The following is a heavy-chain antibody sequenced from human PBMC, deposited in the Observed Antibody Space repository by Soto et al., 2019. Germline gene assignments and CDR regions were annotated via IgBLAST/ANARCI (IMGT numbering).Heavy chain of an antibody. CDR3: ARETNYLDY. J-gene: IGHJ4*02. D-gene: IGHD4-17*01. Sequence: QVQLVQSGAEVKKPGASVKVSFKASGYTFTSYGISWVRQAPGQGLEWMGWISAYNGNTNYAHKLQAKLTMTTATSTSPAYMKLRSLRSDDTAGYYCARETNYLDYWGQGTLVTFSS. V-gene: IGHV1-18*01. CDR2: ISAYNGNT. CDR1: GYTFTSYG.